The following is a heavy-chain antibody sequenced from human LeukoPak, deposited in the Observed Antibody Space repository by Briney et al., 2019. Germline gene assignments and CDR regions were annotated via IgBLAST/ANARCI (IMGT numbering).Heavy chain of an antibody. D-gene: IGHD3-22*01. V-gene: IGHV5-51*01. CDR3: TRQGVYYSDSSAYYY. CDR2: IYPGDSDT. J-gene: IGHJ4*02. Sequence: GESLKISCKGSGYRFTNYWIGWVRQIPGKGLELMGSIYPGDSDTRYSPSFQGQVTISADKSITTAYLQWSSLKASGTAKYYCTRQGVYYSDSSAYYYWGQGTLVTVSS. CDR1: GYRFTNYW.